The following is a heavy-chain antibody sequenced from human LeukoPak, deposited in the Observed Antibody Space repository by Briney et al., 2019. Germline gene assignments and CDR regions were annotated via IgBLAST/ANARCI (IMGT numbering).Heavy chain of an antibody. V-gene: IGHV4-38-2*02. J-gene: IGHJ4*02. CDR3: ARGMIVVI. D-gene: IGHD3-22*01. CDR2: IYHSGST. CDR1: GGSISSYY. Sequence: SETLSLTCTVSGGSISSYYWGWIRQPPGKGLEWIGSIYHSGSTYYNPSLKSRVTISVDTSKNQFSLKLSSVTAADTAVYYCARGMIVVIWGQGTLVTVSS.